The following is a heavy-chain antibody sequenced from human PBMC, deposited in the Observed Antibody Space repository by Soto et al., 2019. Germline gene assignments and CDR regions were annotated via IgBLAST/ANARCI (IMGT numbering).Heavy chain of an antibody. D-gene: IGHD3-22*01. CDR1: GFTFSSYD. CDR3: AREYDSNMGDAFAI. CDR2: IWYAGSNK. V-gene: IGHV3-33*01. Sequence: QVQLVESGGGVVQPGRSLRLSCAASGFTFSSYDMHWVRQAPGKGLEWVAVIWYAGSNKQYADSVKGRFTISRDNSKNTLYLQMNSLRAEDMAVYYCAREYDSNMGDAFAIWGQGTMVTVSS. J-gene: IGHJ3*02.